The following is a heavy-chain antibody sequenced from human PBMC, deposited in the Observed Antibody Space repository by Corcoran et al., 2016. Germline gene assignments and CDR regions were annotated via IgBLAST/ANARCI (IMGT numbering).Heavy chain of an antibody. Sequence: EVQLVESGGGLVKPGGSLRLSCAASGFTFSNAWMSWVRQAPGKGLEWVGRIKSKTDGGTTDYAAPVKGRFTIPRDDSKNTLYLQMNNLKTEDTAVYYCTTDPGYSSSFDYWGQGTLVTVSS. D-gene: IGHD6-6*01. CDR1: GFTFSNAW. J-gene: IGHJ4*02. CDR3: TTDPGYSSSFDY. V-gene: IGHV3-15*01. CDR2: IKSKTDGGTT.